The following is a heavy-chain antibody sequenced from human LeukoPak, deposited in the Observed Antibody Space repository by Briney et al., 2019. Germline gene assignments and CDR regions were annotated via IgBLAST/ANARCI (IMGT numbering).Heavy chain of an antibody. V-gene: IGHV3-30*19. Sequence: PGRSLRLSCAASGFTFSSYGMHWVRQAPGKGLEWVALISYDGSNKYYADSVEGRFTISRDNSKNTLYLQLNSLRTEDTAVFFCARDSADSFEYWGQGTLVTVSS. CDR1: GFTFSSYG. J-gene: IGHJ4*02. CDR3: ARDSADSFEY. CDR2: ISYDGSNK.